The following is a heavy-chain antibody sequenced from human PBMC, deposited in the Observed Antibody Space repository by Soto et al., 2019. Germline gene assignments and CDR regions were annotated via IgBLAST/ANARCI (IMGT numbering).Heavy chain of an antibody. V-gene: IGHV3-33*01. D-gene: IGHD3-3*01. J-gene: IGHJ6*02. Sequence: GGSLRLSCAASGFTFSSYGMHWVRQAPGKGLEWVAVIWYDGSNKYYADSVKGRFTISRDNSKNTLYLQMNSLRAEDTAVYYCARSYYDFWSGYPHYYYYGMDVWGQGTTVTVS. CDR3: ARSYYDFWSGYPHYYYYGMDV. CDR2: IWYDGSNK. CDR1: GFTFSSYG.